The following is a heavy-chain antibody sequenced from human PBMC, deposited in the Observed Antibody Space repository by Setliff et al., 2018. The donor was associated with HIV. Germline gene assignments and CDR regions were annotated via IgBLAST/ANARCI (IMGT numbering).Heavy chain of an antibody. CDR3: ARGHGVYSGSYLAVYFDY. V-gene: IGHV4-34*01. CDR2: INHSGST. J-gene: IGHJ4*02. D-gene: IGHD1-26*01. CDR1: GYSISDGYY. Sequence: PSETLSLTCAVSGYSISDGYYWSWIRQPPGKGLEWIGEINHSGSTNYKPSLKSRVTISVDMSKNQVSLKVSSVTAADTAVYYCARGHGVYSGSYLAVYFDYWGQGTLVT.